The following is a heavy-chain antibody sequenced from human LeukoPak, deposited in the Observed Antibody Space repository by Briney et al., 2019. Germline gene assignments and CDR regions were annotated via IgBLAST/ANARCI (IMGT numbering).Heavy chain of an antibody. D-gene: IGHD1-1*01. J-gene: IGHJ4*02. CDR1: GGSFSDYD. CDR3: ARYVPVKTGPTRASFDY. Sequence: NPSETLSLTCSVYGGSFSDYDWSWVRQAPGRGLQWIGEINQSGATNCDPSLKSRVTMSIDTSKSQFSLSLRSVTAADTAVYFCARYVPVKTGPTRASFDYWGQGILVTVSS. CDR2: INQSGAT. V-gene: IGHV4-34*01.